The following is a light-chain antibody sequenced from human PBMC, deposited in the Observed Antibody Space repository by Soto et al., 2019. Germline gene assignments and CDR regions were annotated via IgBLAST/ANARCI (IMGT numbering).Light chain of an antibody. J-gene: IGKJ2*01. CDR3: LLYGSSPYT. Sequence: ILLTQSPGTLSLSPGDTATLSCRASQSDTSTSSAWYQQKPGQPPRLLIYDDSKRATDIPDRFSGAGSGPDFALTITRLEPADCAVYFCLLYGSSPYTFGQGTKLEIK. CDR2: DDS. V-gene: IGKV3-20*01. CDR1: QSDTSTS.